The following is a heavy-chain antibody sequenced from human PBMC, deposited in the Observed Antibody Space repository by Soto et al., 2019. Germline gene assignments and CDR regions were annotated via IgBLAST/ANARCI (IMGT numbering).Heavy chain of an antibody. V-gene: IGHV3-21*01. CDR3: ARVGTYYGSGSPYYSDY. CDR2: ISSSSSYI. Sequence: EVQLVESGGGLVKPGGSLRLSCAASGFSFRSYYMNWVRQAPGKGLEWVSSISSSSSYINYADSVKGRFTISRDNATNSLYMQMNRLRAEDTAVYYCARVGTYYGSGSPYYSDYWGQGTLVTVSS. CDR1: GFSFRSYY. D-gene: IGHD3-10*01. J-gene: IGHJ4*02.